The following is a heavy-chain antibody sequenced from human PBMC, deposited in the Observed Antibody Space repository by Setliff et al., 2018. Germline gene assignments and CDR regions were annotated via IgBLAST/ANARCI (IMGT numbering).Heavy chain of an antibody. D-gene: IGHD6-19*01. CDR3: ARVASGWWWFDY. Sequence: AGGSLRLSCVGSGFTFGTYTMNWIRQAPGKGLEWASSISRDSLHIYYADSVKGRFTISRDNAKNTVYLQMNSLRAEDTAVYYCARVASGWWWFDYWGQGTLVTVSS. CDR1: GFTFGTYT. J-gene: IGHJ4*02. CDR2: ISRDSLHI. V-gene: IGHV3-21*01.